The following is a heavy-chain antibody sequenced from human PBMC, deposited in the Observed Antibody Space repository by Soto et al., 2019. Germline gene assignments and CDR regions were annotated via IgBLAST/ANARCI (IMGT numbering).Heavy chain of an antibody. D-gene: IGHD5-12*01. Sequence: VASVKVSCKASGYTFTSYYMHWVRQAPGQGLEWMGIINPSGGSTSYAQKFQGRVTMTRDTSTSTVYMELSSLRSEDTAVYYCARGSIEMATQELYYFDYWGQGTLVTVSS. CDR1: GYTFTSYY. CDR3: ARGSIEMATQELYYFDY. CDR2: INPSGGST. J-gene: IGHJ4*02. V-gene: IGHV1-46*01.